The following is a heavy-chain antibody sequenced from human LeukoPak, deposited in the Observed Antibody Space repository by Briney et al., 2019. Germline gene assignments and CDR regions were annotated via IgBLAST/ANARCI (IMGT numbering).Heavy chain of an antibody. CDR3: VRGLVSNDAFDI. D-gene: IGHD3/OR15-3a*01. J-gene: IGHJ3*02. V-gene: IGHV3-23*01. Sequence: PGGSLRLSCAASGFTFSSYAMSWVRQAPGKGLEWVSAISGSGGSTYYADSVKGRFTISRDNSKNTLYLQMNSLRAEDMAVYYCVRGLVSNDAFDIWGQGTMVTVSS. CDR2: ISGSGGST. CDR1: GFTFSSYA.